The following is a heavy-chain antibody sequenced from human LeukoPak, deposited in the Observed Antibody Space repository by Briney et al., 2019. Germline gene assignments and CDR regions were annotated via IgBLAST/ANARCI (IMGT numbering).Heavy chain of an antibody. V-gene: IGHV1-2*02. CDR3: ASPGIVAAGTDRGFDY. D-gene: IGHD6-13*01. J-gene: IGHJ4*02. Sequence: GASVKVSCKASGYTFTGYYIHWVRQAPGQGLEWMGWINPKSGGANYAQKFQGRVTMTRDTSISTAYMELSRLRSVDTAVYYCASPGIVAAGTDRGFDYWGQGTLVTVSS. CDR1: GYTFTGYY. CDR2: INPKSGGA.